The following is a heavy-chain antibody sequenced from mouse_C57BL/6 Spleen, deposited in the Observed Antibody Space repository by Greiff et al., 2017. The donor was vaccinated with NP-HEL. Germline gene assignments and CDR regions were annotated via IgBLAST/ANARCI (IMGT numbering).Heavy chain of an antibody. V-gene: IGHV1-18*01. CDR2: INPNNGGT. J-gene: IGHJ3*01. CDR3: ARWGLTGTPAWFAY. CDR1: GYTFTDYN. Sequence: DVKLQESGPELVKPGASVKIPCTASGYTFTDYNMDWVKQSHGKSLEWIGDINPNNGGTIYNQKFKGKATLTVDKSSSTAYMELRSLTSEDTAVYYCARWGLTGTPAWFAYWGQGTLVTVSA. D-gene: IGHD4-1*01.